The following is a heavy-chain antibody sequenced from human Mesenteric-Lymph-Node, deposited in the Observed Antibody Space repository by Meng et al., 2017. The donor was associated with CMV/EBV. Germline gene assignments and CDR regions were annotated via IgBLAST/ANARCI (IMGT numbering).Heavy chain of an antibody. J-gene: IGHJ4*02. CDR2: SNAGNGNT. CDR3: ARVDSSGYGWDY. CDR1: GYTFTSYA. Sequence: ASVKVSCKASGYTFTSYAMHWVRQAPGQRLEWMGWSNAGNGNTKYSQEFQGRVTITRDTSASTAYMELSSLRSEDTAVYYCARVDSSGYGWDYWGQGTLVTVSS. V-gene: IGHV1-3*02. D-gene: IGHD3-22*01.